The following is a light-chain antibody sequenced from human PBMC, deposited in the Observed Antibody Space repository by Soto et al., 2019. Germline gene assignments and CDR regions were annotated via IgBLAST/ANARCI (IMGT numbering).Light chain of an antibody. V-gene: IGKV1-39*01. CDR1: QDIGNL. J-gene: IGKJ2*01. CDR3: QQSYSLPFT. Sequence: DIQMTQSLPTLSASVGDRVTITCQASQDIGNLLSWYQQKPGKVPKLLIHNAVILQWGVPSRFSGSVSGTEFTLSVTSLQADDFATYICQQSYSLPFTFGPGTKVE. CDR2: NAV.